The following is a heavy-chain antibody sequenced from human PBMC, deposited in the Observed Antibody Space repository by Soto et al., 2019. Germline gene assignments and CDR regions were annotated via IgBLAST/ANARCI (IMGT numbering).Heavy chain of an antibody. CDR3: ARIPSP. J-gene: IGHJ5*02. V-gene: IGHV4-30-2*01. Sequence: SETLSLTCAVSGGSIRRGGYSWSWIRQPPGKALEWIGYIYHSGSTYYNSSLKSRVTISVDRSKNQFSLKLSSVTAADTAVYYCARIPSPWGQGTLVTVSS. CDR1: GGSIRRGGYS. CDR2: IYHSGST. D-gene: IGHD2-21*01.